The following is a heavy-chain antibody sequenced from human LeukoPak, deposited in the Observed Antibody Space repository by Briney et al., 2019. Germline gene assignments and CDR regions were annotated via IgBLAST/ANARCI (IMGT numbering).Heavy chain of an antibody. Sequence: PGGSLRLSCAASGFTFSSYAMSWVRQAPGKGLEWVANIKQDGSQKYYVDSVKGRFTISRDNAKNSLYLQMNSLRAEDTAMYYCTCPSAAGPNWGQGTLVTVSS. CDR2: IKQDGSQK. CDR3: TCPSAAGPN. V-gene: IGHV3-7*03. J-gene: IGHJ4*02. CDR1: GFTFSSYA. D-gene: IGHD6-13*01.